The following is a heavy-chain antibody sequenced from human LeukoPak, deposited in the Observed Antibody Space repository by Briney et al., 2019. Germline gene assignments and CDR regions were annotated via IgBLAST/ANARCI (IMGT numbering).Heavy chain of an antibody. CDR2: IYTSGST. CDR1: GGSISSGSHY. V-gene: IGHV4-61*02. J-gene: IGHJ3*02. CDR3: ARAPQGAFDI. Sequence: SETLSLTCTVSGGSISSGSHYWSWIRQPAGKGLEWIGRIYTSGSTNYNPSLKSRVTISVDTSKNQFSLKLSSVTAADTAVYYCARAPQGAFDIWGQGTMVTVSS.